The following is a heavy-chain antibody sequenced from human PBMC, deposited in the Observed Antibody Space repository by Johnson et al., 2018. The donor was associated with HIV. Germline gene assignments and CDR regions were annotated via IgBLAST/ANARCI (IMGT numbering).Heavy chain of an antibody. V-gene: IGHV3-33*08. CDR3: ARDRPSGWPDAFDI. CDR1: GFTFSSYG. J-gene: IGHJ3*02. Sequence: QVQLVESGGGVVQPGRSLRLSCAASGFTFSSYGMHWVRQAPGKGLELVAVMWYDGSNKYYADSVKGRFTISRDNSKNTLYLQMNSLRAEDTAVYYCARDRPSGWPDAFDIGGQGTMVTVSS. CDR2: MWYDGSNK. D-gene: IGHD6-19*01.